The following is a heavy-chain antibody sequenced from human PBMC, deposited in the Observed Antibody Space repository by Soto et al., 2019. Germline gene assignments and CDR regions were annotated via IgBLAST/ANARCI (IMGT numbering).Heavy chain of an antibody. J-gene: IGHJ4*02. CDR1: GYSINRGYY. Sequence: SETLSLTCSVSGYSINRGYYWGWIRQAPGKGLEWIGSIYHRGATYYAPSLKARAAISLDTSNNHFTLRLTSVTVADMAIYYCARYQYDSSGHEDEHWGQGALVTVSS. CDR2: IYHRGAT. D-gene: IGHD3-22*01. V-gene: IGHV4-38-2*01. CDR3: ARYQYDSSGHEDEH.